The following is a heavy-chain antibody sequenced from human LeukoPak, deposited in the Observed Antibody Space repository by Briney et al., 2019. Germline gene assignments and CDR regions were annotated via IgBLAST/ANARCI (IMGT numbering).Heavy chain of an antibody. CDR1: GYTFTSYY. D-gene: IGHD2-21*02. CDR2: INPSGGST. J-gene: IGHJ6*02. V-gene: IGHV1-46*03. CDR3: AANCGGDCCRKFFKPRPYYYGTDV. Sequence: ASVKVSCKASGYTFTSYYMHWVRQAPGQGLEWMGIINPSGGSTSYAQKFQGRVTMTRDTSTSTVYMELSSLRSEDTAVYYCAANCGGDCCRKFFKPRPYYYGTDVWGQGTTVTVSS.